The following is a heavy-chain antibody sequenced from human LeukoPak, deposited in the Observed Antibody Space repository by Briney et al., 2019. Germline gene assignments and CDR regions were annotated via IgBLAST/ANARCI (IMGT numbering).Heavy chain of an antibody. Sequence: GGSLRLSCAASGFTFSSYWMHWVRQAPGKGLVWVSRINSDGSSTSYADSVKGRFTISRDNAKNTLYLQMNRLRAEDTAVYYCAGARGSSLYYWLQGTLVTVSS. CDR2: INSDGSST. CDR1: GFTFSSYW. J-gene: IGHJ4*02. V-gene: IGHV3-74*01. D-gene: IGHD6-13*01. CDR3: AGARGSSLYY.